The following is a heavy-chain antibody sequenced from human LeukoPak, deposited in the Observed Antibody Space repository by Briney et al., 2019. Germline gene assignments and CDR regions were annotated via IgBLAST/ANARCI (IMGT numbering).Heavy chain of an antibody. J-gene: IGHJ4*02. V-gene: IGHV3-30*03. CDR2: MSYDGSNE. CDR3: ARGLGNWNCRLDS. D-gene: IGHD1-7*01. CDR1: GFTFSNYG. Sequence: PGKPLRLSCAAPGFTFSNYGMHWVRQAPGKGLEWLAHMSYDGSNEYYADSVKGRFTISRDNSKKTLYRQMESLGTEDTAVYYCARGLGNWNCRLDSWGQGTLVTVSS.